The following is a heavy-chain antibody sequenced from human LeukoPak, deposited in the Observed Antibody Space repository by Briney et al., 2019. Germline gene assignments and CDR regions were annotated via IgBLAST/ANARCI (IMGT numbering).Heavy chain of an antibody. V-gene: IGHV3-23*01. CDR1: GFTFSIYA. J-gene: IGHJ4*02. CDR3: ARDRGPRTGFMVREAYDY. Sequence: GGSLRLSCAASGFTFSIYAMSWVRQAPGKGLEWVSTITDSGGATYHADSVKGRFTISRDNAKNTLYLQMNSLRVEDTAVYYCARDRGPRTGFMVREAYDYWGQGTLVTVSS. CDR2: ITDSGGAT. D-gene: IGHD3-10*01.